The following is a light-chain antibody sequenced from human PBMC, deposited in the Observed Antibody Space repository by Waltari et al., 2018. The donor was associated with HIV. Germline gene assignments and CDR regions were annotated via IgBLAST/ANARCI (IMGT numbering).Light chain of an antibody. J-gene: IGLJ2*01. V-gene: IGLV1-44*01. Sequence: QSVLTQTPSLSGTPGQRVTISCSGGYSNIGSNTVNWYQQFPGTAPILRIYSNNQRPSWVPDRFSGSKSGTSASLIISELQSQDEADYHCAAWDDSLHGELFGGGTKLTVL. CDR1: YSNIGSNT. CDR2: SNN. CDR3: AAWDDSLHGEL.